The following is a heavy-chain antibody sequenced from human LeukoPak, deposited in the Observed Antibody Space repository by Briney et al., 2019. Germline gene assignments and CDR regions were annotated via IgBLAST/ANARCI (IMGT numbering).Heavy chain of an antibody. D-gene: IGHD5-18*01. CDR2: ISSSGSTI. CDR1: GFTFSSYE. J-gene: IGHJ4*02. V-gene: IGHV3-48*03. Sequence: GGSLRLSCAASGFTFSSYEMNWVRQAPGKGLEWVSYISSSGSTIYYADSVKGRFTISRDNAKNSLYLQMNSLRAEDTAVYYCARGRALGYSYGFNDFDYWGQGTLVTVCS. CDR3: ARGRALGYSYGFNDFDY.